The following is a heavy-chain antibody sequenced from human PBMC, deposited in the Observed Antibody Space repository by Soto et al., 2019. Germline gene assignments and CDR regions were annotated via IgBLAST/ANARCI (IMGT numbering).Heavy chain of an antibody. D-gene: IGHD2-2*01. CDR2: INPNSGGT. Sequence: QVQLVQSGAEVKKPGASVKVSCKASGYNFTGYYMHWVRQAPGQGLEWMGRINPNSGGTNYAQKFQGWVTMTSDRSISTAYMELSRLRSDDTAVYYCARANELLDIVVVPAAPNHDAFDLWGQGTMVTVSS. V-gene: IGHV1-2*04. CDR3: ARANELLDIVVVPAAPNHDAFDL. J-gene: IGHJ3*01. CDR1: GYNFTGYY.